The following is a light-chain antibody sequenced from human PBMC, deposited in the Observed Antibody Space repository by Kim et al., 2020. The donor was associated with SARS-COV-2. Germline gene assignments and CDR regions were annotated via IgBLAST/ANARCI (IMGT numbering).Light chain of an antibody. V-gene: IGKV4-1*01. J-gene: IGKJ4*01. CDR1: QSVLYSSNNKNY. Sequence: DIVMTQSPDSLAVSLGERATINCKSSQSVLYSSNNKNYLAWYQQKPGQPPKLLIYWASTRESGVPDRFSGSGSGTDFTLTISSLQAEDVAVYYCQQYYSPPLTFGGATKVAIK. CDR2: WAS. CDR3: QQYYSPPLT.